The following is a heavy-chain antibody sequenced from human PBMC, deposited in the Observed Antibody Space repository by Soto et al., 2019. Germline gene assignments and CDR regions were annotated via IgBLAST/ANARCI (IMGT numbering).Heavy chain of an antibody. D-gene: IGHD1-1*01. CDR1: GDSFATST. CDR3: ARAVGTGVFDY. Sequence: QVQLVQSGTEVKRPGSSVKVSCKASGDSFATSTFSWVRQTPGQELEWMGTIIPLLDTPDYAQKFQGSVTITADESTSTVYMELNSLRSDDAAVYYCARAVGTGVFDYWGQGTLVTVSS. J-gene: IGHJ4*02. CDR2: IIPLLDTP. V-gene: IGHV1-69*18.